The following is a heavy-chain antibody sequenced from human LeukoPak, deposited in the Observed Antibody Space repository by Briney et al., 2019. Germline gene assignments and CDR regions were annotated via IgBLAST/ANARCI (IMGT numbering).Heavy chain of an antibody. CDR1: GFSFSDSP. Sequence: GGSLKLSCAASGFSFSDSPMHWVRQASGKGLEWVGRVRDRANSYATGYAASVEGRFTISRDDSENTAYLQMNSLIIEATAVYYCTRQRPQTGTFDYWGQGVLVTVSS. V-gene: IGHV3-73*01. D-gene: IGHD3-9*01. CDR3: TRQRPQTGTFDY. J-gene: IGHJ4*02. CDR2: VRDRANSYAT.